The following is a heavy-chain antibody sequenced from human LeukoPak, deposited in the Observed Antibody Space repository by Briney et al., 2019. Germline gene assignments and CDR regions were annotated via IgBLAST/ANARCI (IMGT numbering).Heavy chain of an antibody. Sequence: ASVKVSCKASGYTFTGYYMHWVRQAPGQGLEWMGWINPNSGGTNYAQKFQGRVTMTRDTSISTAYMELSRLRSDDTAVYYCARGDIVVVTAIRTDAFDIWGQGTMVTVSS. D-gene: IGHD2-21*02. CDR1: GYTFTGYY. V-gene: IGHV1-2*02. J-gene: IGHJ3*02. CDR3: ARGDIVVVTAIRTDAFDI. CDR2: INPNSGGT.